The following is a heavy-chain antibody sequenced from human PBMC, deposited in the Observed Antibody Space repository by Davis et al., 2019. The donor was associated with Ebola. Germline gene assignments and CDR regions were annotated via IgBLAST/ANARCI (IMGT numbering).Heavy chain of an antibody. Sequence: MPSETLSLTCTVSGDSITSSSYYWSWIRQPPGKGLEWIGEINHSGSTNYNPSLKSRVTISVDTSKNQFSLKLSSVTAADTAVYYCARGRGVRFLTRGFNWVDPWGQGTLVTVSS. V-gene: IGHV4-39*07. D-gene: IGHD3-3*01. J-gene: IGHJ5*01. CDR1: GDSITSSSYY. CDR2: INHSGST. CDR3: ARGRGVRFLTRGFNWVDP.